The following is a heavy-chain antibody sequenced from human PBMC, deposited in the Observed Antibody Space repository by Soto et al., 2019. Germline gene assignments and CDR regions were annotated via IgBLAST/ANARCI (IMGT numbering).Heavy chain of an antibody. D-gene: IGHD5-18*01. V-gene: IGHV4-4*02. CDR2: IYHSGST. CDR1: GGSISSSNW. CDR3: ARAWPSVDSYGSGVMDV. Sequence: VQLQESGPGLVKPSGTLSVTCAVSGGSISSSNWWNWVRQPPGKGLEWIGEIYHSGSTNYNPSLRSRVTISLDKAKNQFSRRGKSVTAADTAEYYCARAWPSVDSYGSGVMDVWGQGTTVTVSS. J-gene: IGHJ6*02.